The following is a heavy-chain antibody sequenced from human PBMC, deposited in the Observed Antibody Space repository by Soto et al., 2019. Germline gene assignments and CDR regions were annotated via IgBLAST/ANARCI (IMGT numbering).Heavy chain of an antibody. CDR3: ARDYDVVVVAAAPAFDI. D-gene: IGHD2-15*01. CDR1: GGTFSSYT. CDR2: IIPILGIA. Sequence: SVKVSCKASGGTFSSYTISWVRQAPGQGLEWMGRIIPILGIANYAQKFQGRVTITADESTSTAYMELSSLRSEDTAVYYCARDYDVVVVAAAPAFDIWGQGTMVTVS. J-gene: IGHJ3*02. V-gene: IGHV1-69*04.